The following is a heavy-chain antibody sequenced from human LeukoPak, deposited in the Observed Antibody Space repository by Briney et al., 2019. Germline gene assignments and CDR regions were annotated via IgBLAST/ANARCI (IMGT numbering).Heavy chain of an antibody. D-gene: IGHD3-9*01. CDR2: ISNSGRT. J-gene: IGHJ4*02. CDR3: ATSYDNKIVPYDC. CDR1: GVSITSYK. V-gene: IGHV4-59*08. Sequence: SETLSLTRTVSGVSITSYKWSWLRQSPGKGLEWIGFISNSGRTDYKHSLTSRVSMSVDTSKSQVSLRLNSVTAEDTAVYYCATSYDNKIVPYDCWGQGILVTVSS.